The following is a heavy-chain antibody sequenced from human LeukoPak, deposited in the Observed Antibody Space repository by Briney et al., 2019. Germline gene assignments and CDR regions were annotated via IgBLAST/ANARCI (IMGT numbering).Heavy chain of an antibody. D-gene: IGHD5-18*01. Sequence: PSETLSLTCTVSGGSISSYYWSWIRQPAGKGLEWIGRIYTSGSTNYNPSLKSRVTMSVDTSKNQFSLRFIPVTAADTAVYYCARASGYNYGNTYWYFDLWGRGTLVTVSS. J-gene: IGHJ2*01. CDR3: ARASGYNYGNTYWYFDL. CDR2: IYTSGST. CDR1: GGSISSYY. V-gene: IGHV4-4*07.